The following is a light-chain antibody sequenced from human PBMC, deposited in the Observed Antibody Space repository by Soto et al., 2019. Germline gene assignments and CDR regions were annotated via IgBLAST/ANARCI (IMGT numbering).Light chain of an antibody. CDR3: SSYRTTSPCV. CDR1: NNDIGGYNY. Sequence: QSVLTQPASVSGSAGQSITISCTGTNNDIGGYNYVSWYDHHPGKAPRLIIYEVSNRPSGVSNRFSGSKSGNTAYLTISGLQAEDEAHYYCSSYRTTSPCVFGTGTKVTVL. J-gene: IGLJ1*01. CDR2: EVS. V-gene: IGLV2-14*01.